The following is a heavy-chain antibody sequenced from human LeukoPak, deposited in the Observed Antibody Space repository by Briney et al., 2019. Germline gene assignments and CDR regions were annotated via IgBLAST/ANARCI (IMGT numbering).Heavy chain of an antibody. Sequence: ASVKVSCKASGYTFTSYDINWVRQATGQGLEWMGWMNPNSGNTGYAQKFQGRATMTRNTSISTAYMELSSLRSEDTAVYYCATLDFWSGYSSYYYYGMDVWGQGTTVTVSS. CDR1: GYTFTSYD. J-gene: IGHJ6*02. D-gene: IGHD3-3*01. CDR3: ATLDFWSGYSSYYYYGMDV. V-gene: IGHV1-8*01. CDR2: MNPNSGNT.